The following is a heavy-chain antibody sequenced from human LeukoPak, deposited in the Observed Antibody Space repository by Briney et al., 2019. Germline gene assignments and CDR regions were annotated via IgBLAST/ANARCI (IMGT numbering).Heavy chain of an antibody. D-gene: IGHD6-19*01. J-gene: IGHJ4*02. Sequence: GGSLRLSCAASAFTFSDYYMTWIRQAPGKGLEWVSYISISGTTIYYAESVKGRFTISRDNAKNSLYLQMNSLRAEDTAVYYCAREYSSGSYYFDSWGQGTLVTVSS. V-gene: IGHV3-11*04. CDR1: AFTFSDYY. CDR2: ISISGTTI. CDR3: AREYSSGSYYFDS.